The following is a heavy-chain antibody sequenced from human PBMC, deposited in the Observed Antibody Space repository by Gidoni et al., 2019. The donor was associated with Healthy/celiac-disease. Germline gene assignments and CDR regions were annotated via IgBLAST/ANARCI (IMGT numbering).Heavy chain of an antibody. D-gene: IGHD6-13*01. CDR1: GGSISSSSYS. CDR3: ARGLLVNWSSPLDY. V-gene: IGHV4-39*07. J-gene: IGHJ4*02. Sequence: QLQLQESGPGLVKPSETLSLTCTVSGGSISSSSYSWGWIRQPPGKGLEWIGSIYYSGRTYYNPSLKSRVTISVDTSKNQFSLKLSSVTAADTAVYYCARGLLVNWSSPLDYWGQGTLVTVSS. CDR2: IYYSGRT.